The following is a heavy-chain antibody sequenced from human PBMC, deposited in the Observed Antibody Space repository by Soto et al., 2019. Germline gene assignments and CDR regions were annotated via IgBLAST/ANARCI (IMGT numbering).Heavy chain of an antibody. D-gene: IGHD6-6*01. CDR2: LNPHRGST. V-gene: IGHV1-8*01. J-gene: IGHJ4*02. CDR3: ARVSSIAARRSFDS. Sequence: QVQLVQSGAEVKKPGASVKVSCKASGYTFSSHDINWVRQATGQGLEWMGWLNPHRGSTAYTHKFQGRVTMTWDASINAAYLELSSLRSEDTGMYYCARVSSIAARRSFDSWGQGTLVSVSS. CDR1: GYTFSSHD.